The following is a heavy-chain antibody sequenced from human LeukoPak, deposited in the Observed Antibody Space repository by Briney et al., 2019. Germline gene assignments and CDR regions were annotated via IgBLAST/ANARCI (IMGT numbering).Heavy chain of an antibody. CDR1: GFSFSDYG. Sequence: GGSLRLSCAASGFSFSDYGTHWVRQAPGKGLEWVTFMQYDGSVIFYADSVKGRFTISRDNSKNTVYLQMSSLRTEDTAVYFCAQDVPIERVPGVGPGSWGQGTLVTVSS. V-gene: IGHV3-30*02. J-gene: IGHJ5*02. CDR3: AQDVPIERVPGVGPGS. CDR2: MQYDGSVI. D-gene: IGHD2-8*01.